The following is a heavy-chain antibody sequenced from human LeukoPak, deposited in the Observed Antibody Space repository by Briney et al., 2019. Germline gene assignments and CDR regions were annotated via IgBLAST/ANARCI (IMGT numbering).Heavy chain of an antibody. CDR1: GFTFGSYA. J-gene: IGHJ4*02. CDR2: FSGSGGIT. D-gene: IGHD6-19*01. CDR3: AKTTAGYSSGRYPGWPVDY. Sequence: PGGSLRLSCAASGFTFGSYAMSWVRRAPGKGLGWVSGFSGSGGITFYAGSVKGRSTNSRDNSENTVYLQLNSLRADDTAVYYCAKTTAGYSSGRYPGWPVDYWGQGTLVTVSS. V-gene: IGHV3-23*01.